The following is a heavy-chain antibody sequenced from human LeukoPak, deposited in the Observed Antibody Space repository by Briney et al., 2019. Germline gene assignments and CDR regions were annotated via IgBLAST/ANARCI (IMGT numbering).Heavy chain of an antibody. V-gene: IGHV4-34*01. CDR3: ARRTSSYYYYGMDV. D-gene: IGHD6-6*01. CDR2: INHNGIT. J-gene: IGHJ6*02. CDR1: GGSFRNYC. Sequence: SETLSLTCAVYGGSFRNYCWSWIRQPPGKGLECIGEINHNGITKYNPSLKSRVTISLDKSKHQFSLELTSVTAADTAVYYCARRTSSYYYYGMDVWGQGTTVTVSS.